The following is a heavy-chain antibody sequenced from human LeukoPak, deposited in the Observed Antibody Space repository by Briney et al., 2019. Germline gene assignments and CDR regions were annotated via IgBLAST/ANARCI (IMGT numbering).Heavy chain of an antibody. CDR3: ARVVLTGYYLQYYFDY. V-gene: IGHV4-38-2*02. J-gene: IGHJ4*02. CDR2: IHYSGST. CDR1: GYSISSAYY. Sequence: SETLSLTCHVSGYSISSAYYWGWIRKPPGKELEWIGSIHYSGSTSYNPSLKSRVTISGDTSKNQFSLKLNSVTAADTALYYRARVVLTGYYLQYYFDYWGQGTLVTVSS. D-gene: IGHD3-9*01.